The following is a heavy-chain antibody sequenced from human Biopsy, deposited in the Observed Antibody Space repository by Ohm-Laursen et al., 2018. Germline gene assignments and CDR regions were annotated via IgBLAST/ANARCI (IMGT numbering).Heavy chain of an antibody. Sequence: GTLSLTCTVSGDSVSSGSFYWTWIRQPPGQGLEYIGYIYDRGGTANYNPSLESRVTMPVDMPKNQFSLKLSSVTAADTAIYYCARGMRSSGWPYFDSWGQGTLVTVSS. CDR2: IYDRGGTA. CDR3: ARGMRSSGWPYFDS. J-gene: IGHJ4*02. V-gene: IGHV4-61*01. D-gene: IGHD6-19*01. CDR1: GDSVSSGSFY.